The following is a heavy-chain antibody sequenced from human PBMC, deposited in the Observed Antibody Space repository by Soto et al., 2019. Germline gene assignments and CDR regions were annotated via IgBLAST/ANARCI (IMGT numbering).Heavy chain of an antibody. Sequence: GGSLRLSCAASGFDFSNYAIHWVRQAPGKGLEWVAGISYGGSNNEFYAASVKGRFTISRDNSKNSVHLRMSSLRTEDTAVYYCARDSGTTGLNWFDSWGQGTLVTVSS. CDR3: ARDSGTTGLNWFDS. CDR1: GFDFSNYA. D-gene: IGHD1-1*01. V-gene: IGHV3-30-3*01. J-gene: IGHJ5*01. CDR2: ISYGGSNNE.